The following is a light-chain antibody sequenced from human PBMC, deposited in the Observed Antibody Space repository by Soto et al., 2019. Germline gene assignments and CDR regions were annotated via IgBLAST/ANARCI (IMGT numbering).Light chain of an antibody. CDR3: QPYGTSPYT. V-gene: IGKV3-20*01. CDR1: QSVTRNC. J-gene: IGKJ2*01. Sequence: EIVLTQSPGTLSLSPGEGATLSCRASQSVTRNCLAWYRQKPGQAPRLLISGASSRLTGIPDRFSGSGSGTDFTLTINRLEPEDSAVYYCQPYGTSPYTFGQGTKLEIK. CDR2: GAS.